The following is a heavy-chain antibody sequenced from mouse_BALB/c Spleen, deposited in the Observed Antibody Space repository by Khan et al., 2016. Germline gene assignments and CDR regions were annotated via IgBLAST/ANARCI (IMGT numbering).Heavy chain of an antibody. CDR1: GFNIKDTY. Sequence: VQLKQSGAELVKPGASVKLSCTASGFNIKDTYMHWVKQRPEQGLEGIGRIDPANGNTKYDPKFQGKATITADTSSNTAYLPLSSLTSEDTAVYYCASGNPYYAMDYWGQGTSVTVSS. CDR2: IDPANGNT. D-gene: IGHD4-1*01. CDR3: ASGNPYYAMDY. V-gene: IGHV14-3*02. J-gene: IGHJ4*01.